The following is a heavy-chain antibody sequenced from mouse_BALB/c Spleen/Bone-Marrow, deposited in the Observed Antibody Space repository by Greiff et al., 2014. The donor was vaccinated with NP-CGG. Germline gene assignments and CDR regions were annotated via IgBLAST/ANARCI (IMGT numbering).Heavy chain of an antibody. CDR1: GYTFTSYR. J-gene: IGHJ1*01. V-gene: IGHV1S41*01. D-gene: IGHD2-4*01. Sequence: DLVKPGASVKLSCKASGYTFTSYRINWIKQRPGQGLEWIGRFAPGSGNTYYNEMFKGKATLTVDTSPSTAYIQLSSLSSEDSAVYFCARARSTVITTWYFDVWGAGTTVTVSS. CDR2: FAPGSGNT. CDR3: ARARSTVITTWYFDV.